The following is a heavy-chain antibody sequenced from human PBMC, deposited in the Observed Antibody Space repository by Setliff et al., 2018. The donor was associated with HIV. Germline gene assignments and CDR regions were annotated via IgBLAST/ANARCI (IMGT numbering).Heavy chain of an antibody. CDR1: GGSFSDYY. J-gene: IGHJ4*02. D-gene: IGHD3-16*02. V-gene: IGHV4-34*01. CDR2: INHGGST. Sequence: PSETLSLTCAVYGGSFSDYYWSWIHQSPGRGLEWIGEINHGGSTIYNPSLKSRVTISIDTSKNQFSLNLTSVTAADTAIYYCARGLDVWGTYRYRNYFDYWGQGTLVTVSA. CDR3: ARGLDVWGTYRYRNYFDY.